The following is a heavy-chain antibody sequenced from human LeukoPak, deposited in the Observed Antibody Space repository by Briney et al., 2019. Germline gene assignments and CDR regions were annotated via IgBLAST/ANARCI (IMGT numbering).Heavy chain of an antibody. J-gene: IGHJ5*02. V-gene: IGHV3-33*01. CDR2: IWYDGSNK. CDR1: GFTFSSYG. Sequence: GGSLRLSCAASGFTFSSYGMHWVRQAPGKGLEWVAVIWYDGSNKYYADSVEGRFTIPRDNSKNTLYLQMNSLRAEDTAVYYCARDLDWFDPWGQGTLVTVSS. CDR3: ARDLDWFDP.